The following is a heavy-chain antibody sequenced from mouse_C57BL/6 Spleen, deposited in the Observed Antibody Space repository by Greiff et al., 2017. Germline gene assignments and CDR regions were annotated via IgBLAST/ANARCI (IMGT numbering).Heavy chain of an antibody. Sequence: QVQLQQSGAELVKPGASVKISCKASGYAFTSYWMHWVKQRPGKGLEWIGQIYPGDGDTNYNGKFKGKATLTADKSSSTAYMQLSSLTSEDSAVYFCARGDGSFFAYWGQGTLVTVSA. CDR3: ARGDGSFFAY. D-gene: IGHD1-1*02. V-gene: IGHV1-80*01. J-gene: IGHJ3*01. CDR2: IYPGDGDT. CDR1: GYAFTSYW.